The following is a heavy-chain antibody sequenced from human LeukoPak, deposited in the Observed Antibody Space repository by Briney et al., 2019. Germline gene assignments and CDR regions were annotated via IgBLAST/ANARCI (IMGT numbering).Heavy chain of an antibody. V-gene: IGHV1-69*13. J-gene: IGHJ2*01. CDR2: IIPIFGTA. D-gene: IGHD2-15*01. CDR3: ARVGRYCSGGSCYRYWYFDL. Sequence: PSVKVSCKASGGTFSSYAISWVRQAPGQGLEWMGGIIPIFGTANYAQKFQGRVTITADESTSTAYMELNSLRAGDTAVYYCARVGRYCSGGSCYRYWYFDLWGRGTLVTVSS. CDR1: GGTFSSYA.